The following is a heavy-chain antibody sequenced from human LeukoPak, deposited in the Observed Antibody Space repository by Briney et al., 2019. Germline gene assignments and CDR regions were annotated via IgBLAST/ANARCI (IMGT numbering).Heavy chain of an antibody. V-gene: IGHV4-39*07. D-gene: IGHD1-26*01. CDR3: ARGGGNYPYY. J-gene: IGHJ4*02. CDR1: GGPISSSSYY. Sequence: SETLSLTCTVSGGPISSSSYYWGWIRQPPGKGLEWIGSIYYSGSTNYNPSLKSRVTISVDTSKNQFSLKLSSVTAADTAVYYCARGGGNYPYYWGQGTLVTVSS. CDR2: IYYSGST.